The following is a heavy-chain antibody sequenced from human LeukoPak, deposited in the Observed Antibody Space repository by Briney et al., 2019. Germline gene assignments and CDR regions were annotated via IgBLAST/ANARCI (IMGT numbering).Heavy chain of an antibody. V-gene: IGHV4-59*01. CDR3: AVHYGSGSYSFDY. D-gene: IGHD3-10*01. CDR1: GTSISSYY. J-gene: IGHJ4*02. Sequence: SETLSLTCTVSGTSISSYYWNWIRQPPGKGLEWIGYIHYSGSTNYNPSLKSRVTISVDTSKNQFSLKVNSVTAADTAVYYCAVHYGSGSYSFDYWSQGTLVTVSS. CDR2: IHYSGST.